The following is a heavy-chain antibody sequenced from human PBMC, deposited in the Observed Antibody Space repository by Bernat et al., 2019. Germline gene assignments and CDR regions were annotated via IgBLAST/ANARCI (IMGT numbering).Heavy chain of an antibody. CDR1: GFTFSSYG. V-gene: IGHV3-30*02. Sequence: QVQLVESGGGVVQPGGSLRLSCAASGFTFSSYGMHWVRQAPGKGLEWVAFIRYDGSNKYYAGSVKGRFTISRDNSKNTLYLQMNSLRPEDTAVYYCAKDHPYGMDVWGQGTTVTVSS. CDR2: IRYDGSNK. J-gene: IGHJ6*01. CDR3: AKDHPYGMDV.